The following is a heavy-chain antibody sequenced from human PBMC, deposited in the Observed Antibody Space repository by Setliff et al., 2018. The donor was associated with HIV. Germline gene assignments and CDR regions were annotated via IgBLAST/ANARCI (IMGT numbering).Heavy chain of an antibody. CDR1: GFSFSNYW. J-gene: IGHJ5*01. D-gene: IGHD6-6*01. CDR3: ARDPRTDSSYAWFDS. V-gene: IGHV3-7*03. Sequence: SCAASGFSFSNYWMNWVRQVPGKGLEWVANINQDGSEKKYVDSMKGRLTISRDNAKNSLYLQMTSLRAEDTALYFCARDPRTDSSYAWFDSWGQGTLVTVSS. CDR2: INQDGSEK.